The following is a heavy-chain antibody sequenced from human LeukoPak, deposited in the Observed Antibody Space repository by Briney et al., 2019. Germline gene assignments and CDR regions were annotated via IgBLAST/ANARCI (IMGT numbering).Heavy chain of an antibody. CDR1: GFTFSSYA. Sequence: PGGSLRLSCAASGFTFSSYAMHWVRQAPGKGLEWVAFIRYDGSNKYYADSVKGRFTISRDNSKNTLYLQMNSLRAEDTAVYYCAKDGSWELPLTYYYYYYMDVWGKGTTVTISS. D-gene: IGHD1-26*01. V-gene: IGHV3-30*02. J-gene: IGHJ6*03. CDR2: IRYDGSNK. CDR3: AKDGSWELPLTYYYYYYMDV.